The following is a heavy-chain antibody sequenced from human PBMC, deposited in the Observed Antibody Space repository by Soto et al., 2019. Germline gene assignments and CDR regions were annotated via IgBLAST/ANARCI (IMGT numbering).Heavy chain of an antibody. CDR3: ARQQWLVLNAFDI. D-gene: IGHD6-19*01. Sequence: QVQLQESGPGLVKPSETLSLTCTVSGGSISSYYWSWIRQPPGKGLEWIGYIYYSGRTNYNPSLKGRVPISVDTSKNQFSLKLSSVTAADTAVYYCARQQWLVLNAFDIWGQGTMVTVSS. CDR1: GGSISSYY. J-gene: IGHJ3*02. CDR2: IYYSGRT. V-gene: IGHV4-59*01.